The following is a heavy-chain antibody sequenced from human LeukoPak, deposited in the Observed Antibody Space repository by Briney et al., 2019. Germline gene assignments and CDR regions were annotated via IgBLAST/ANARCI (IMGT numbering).Heavy chain of an antibody. CDR1: GFMLSSTW. CDR2: INSDATST. D-gene: IGHD3-16*01. V-gene: IGHV3-74*01. Sequence: QPGGSLRLSCAASGFMLSSTWMHWVRQAPGKGLAWVSRINSDATSTSYADSVRGRFTISRDDAKNTMYLQMSNLRAEDTAVYFCARGGGLDVWGQGATVTVSS. J-gene: IGHJ6*02. CDR3: ARGGGLDV.